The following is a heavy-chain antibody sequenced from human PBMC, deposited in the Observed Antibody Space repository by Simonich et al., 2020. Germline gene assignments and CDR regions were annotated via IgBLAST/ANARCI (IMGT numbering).Heavy chain of an antibody. CDR2: IYWNDDK. V-gene: IGHV2-5*01. CDR1: GFSLRTSGGG. CDR3: AHRRGFFDY. Sequence: QITLKESGPTLVKPPQTLTLTCTFSGFSLRTSGGGVGLNRQPPGKALKWLALIYWNDDKRYSPSLKSRLTITKDTSKNQVVLTMTNMDPVDTATYYCAHRRGFFDYWGQGTLVTVSS. J-gene: IGHJ4*02.